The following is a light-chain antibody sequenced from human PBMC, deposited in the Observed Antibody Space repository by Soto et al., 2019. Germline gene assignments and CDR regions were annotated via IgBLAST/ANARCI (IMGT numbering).Light chain of an antibody. CDR2: AAS. J-gene: IGKJ4*01. CDR1: LRISNY. CDR3: QKYNSAPLT. V-gene: IGKV1-27*01. Sequence: THSPVPLSFSACYRSPLSLRASLRISNYLAWYQQKPGKIPNLLIYAASSLQAGVPSRFSGSGSGTDFTLTISSLQPEDVAAYYCQKYNSAPLTFGGGTKVDI.